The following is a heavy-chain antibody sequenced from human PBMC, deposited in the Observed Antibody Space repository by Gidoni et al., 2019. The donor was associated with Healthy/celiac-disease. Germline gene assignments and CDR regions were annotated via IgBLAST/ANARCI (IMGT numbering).Heavy chain of an antibody. J-gene: IGHJ4*02. CDR3: ASSSGNYDILTGYYFSSLGPWAIDY. Sequence: QVQLQESGPGLVKPSQTLSLTCTVSGGSISSGSYYWSWIRQPAGKGLEWIGRIYTSGSTNYNPALKSRVTISVDTSKNQFSLKLSSVTAADTAVYYCASSSGNYDILTGYYFSSLGPWAIDYWGQGTLVTVSS. CDR2: IYTSGST. CDR1: GGSISSGSYY. D-gene: IGHD3-9*01. V-gene: IGHV4-61*02.